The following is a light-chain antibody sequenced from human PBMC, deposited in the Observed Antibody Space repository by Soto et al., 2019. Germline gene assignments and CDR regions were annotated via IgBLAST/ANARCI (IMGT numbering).Light chain of an antibody. CDR3: QQYGSSPPIT. CDR2: GVS. Sequence: EIVLTQSPGTLSLSPGERASLSCRASQNLIANSIAWYQQKPGQAPRLLIYGVSTRATDIPDRFSGSGSGTDFTLTISRLEPEDFAVYYCQQYGSSPPITFGQGTRLEIK. V-gene: IGKV3-20*01. J-gene: IGKJ5*01. CDR1: QNLIANS.